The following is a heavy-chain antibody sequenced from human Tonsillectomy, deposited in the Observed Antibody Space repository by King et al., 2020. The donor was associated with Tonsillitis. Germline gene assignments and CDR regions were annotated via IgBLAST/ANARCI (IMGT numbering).Heavy chain of an antibody. J-gene: IGHJ4*02. Sequence: QLVQSGAEGKKPGASVKVSCKASGYRFISYGINWVRQAPGQGLEWMGWISTYNGNTNYAQILQGRVTMTTDTSTSTVYMELRSLRSDDTAVYYCARTNSSGWSPYFDYGGQGTLVTVSS. CDR2: ISTYNGNT. V-gene: IGHV1-18*01. CDR3: ARTNSSGWSPYFDY. CDR1: GYRFISYG. D-gene: IGHD6-19*01.